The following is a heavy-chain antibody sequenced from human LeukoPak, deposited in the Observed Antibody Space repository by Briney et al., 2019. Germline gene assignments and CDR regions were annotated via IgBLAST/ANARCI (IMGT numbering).Heavy chain of an antibody. D-gene: IGHD2-2*01. Sequence: SETLSLTCTVSGGSISGYYWSWIRQPPGKGLEWIGYIYYSGSTNYNPSLKSRVTISVDTSKNQFSLKLSSVTAADTAVYYCARHTDYSSTSCYGSYYYGMDVWGQGTTVTVSS. V-gene: IGHV4-59*08. CDR1: GGSISGYY. CDR2: IYYSGST. J-gene: IGHJ6*02. CDR3: ARHTDYSSTSCYGSYYYGMDV.